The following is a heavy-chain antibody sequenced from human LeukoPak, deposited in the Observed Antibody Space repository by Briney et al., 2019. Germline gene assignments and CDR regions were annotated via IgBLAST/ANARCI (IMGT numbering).Heavy chain of an antibody. V-gene: IGHV4-59*01. Sequence: PSETLSLTCTVSGGSISSYYWSWIRQPPGKGLEWIGYIYYSGSTNYNPSLKSRVTISVDTSKNQFSLKLSSVTAADTAVYYCARSPWGGGYALDYWGQRTLVTVSS. D-gene: IGHD5-12*01. J-gene: IGHJ4*02. CDR3: ARSPWGGGYALDY. CDR2: IYYSGST. CDR1: GGSISSYY.